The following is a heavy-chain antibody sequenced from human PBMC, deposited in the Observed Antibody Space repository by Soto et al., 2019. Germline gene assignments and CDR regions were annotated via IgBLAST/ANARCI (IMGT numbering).Heavy chain of an antibody. V-gene: IGHV3-30*18. Sequence: PGGSLRLSCAASGFTFSSYVMHWVRQAPGKGLEWVAVISYDGSNKYYADSVKGRFTISRDNSKNTLYLQMNSLRAEDTAVYYCAKDQSIPVDGTHNWFDPWGQGT. CDR1: GFTFSSYV. D-gene: IGHD6-19*01. J-gene: IGHJ5*02. CDR2: ISYDGSNK. CDR3: AKDQSIPVDGTHNWFDP.